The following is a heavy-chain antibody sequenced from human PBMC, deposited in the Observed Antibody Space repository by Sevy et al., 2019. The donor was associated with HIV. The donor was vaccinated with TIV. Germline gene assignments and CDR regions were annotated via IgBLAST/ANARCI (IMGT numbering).Heavy chain of an antibody. D-gene: IGHD4-17*01. CDR3: AKDLYPPTTVVTGYFQD. CDR2: ISCNSGSI. J-gene: IGHJ1*01. Sequence: GGSLRLSCAASGFSFDDYAMHWVRQAPGKGLEWVSLISCNSGSIGYADSVKGRFTISRDNAKNSLYLQMNGLRAEDTALYYCAKDLYPPTTVVTGYFQDWGQGTLVTVSS. V-gene: IGHV3-9*01. CDR1: GFSFDDYA.